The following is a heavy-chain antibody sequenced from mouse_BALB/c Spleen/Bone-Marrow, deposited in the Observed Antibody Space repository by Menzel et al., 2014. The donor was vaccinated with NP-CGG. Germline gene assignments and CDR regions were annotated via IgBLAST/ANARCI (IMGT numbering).Heavy chain of an antibody. D-gene: IGHD1-2*01. J-gene: IGHJ4*01. V-gene: IGHV3-2*02. CDR2: ISYSGST. CDR1: GYSIXSDYF. CDR3: ARRITTAHYYAMDY. Sequence: EVKLMESGPGLVKPSQSLSLTCTVTGYSIXSDYFWNWIRQFPGNKLEWMGYISYSGSTSYNPSLKSRISITRDTSKNQFFLQLNSVTTEDTATYYCARRITTAHYYAMDYWGQGTSVTVSS.